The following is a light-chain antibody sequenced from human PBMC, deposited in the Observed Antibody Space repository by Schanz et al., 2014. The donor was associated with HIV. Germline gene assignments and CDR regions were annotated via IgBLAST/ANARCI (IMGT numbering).Light chain of an antibody. CDR3: ASYTTSHTFV. CDR1: SGDVGGYDY. V-gene: IGLV2-14*01. J-gene: IGLJ1*01. CDR2: DVS. Sequence: QSALTQPPSASGSPGQSVTISCTGTSGDVGGYDYVSWYQQHPGKAPKLMIYDVSNRPSGVSNRFSGSKSGNTASLTISGLQADDEADYYCASYTTSHTFVFGTGTKLTVL.